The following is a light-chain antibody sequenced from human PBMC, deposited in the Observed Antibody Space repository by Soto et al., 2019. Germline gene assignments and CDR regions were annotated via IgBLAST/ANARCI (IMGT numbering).Light chain of an antibody. CDR2: DAS. J-gene: IGKJ1*01. CDR3: QQYSSSRT. V-gene: IGKV3-11*01. CDR1: QSVGSY. Sequence: IVLIQSPATLSLSPGERATLSCRASQSVGSYLSWYQHKPGQAPRLLISDASNRATGIPARFSGSGSETDFTLTISRLEPEDFAVYYCQQYSSSRTFGQGTKVDIK.